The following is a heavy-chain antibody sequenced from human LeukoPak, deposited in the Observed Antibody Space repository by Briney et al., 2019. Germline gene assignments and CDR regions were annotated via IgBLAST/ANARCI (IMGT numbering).Heavy chain of an antibody. J-gene: IGHJ5*02. CDR2: ISGSGGST. CDR1: GFTFSSYA. D-gene: IGHD3-3*01. V-gene: IGHV3-23*01. Sequence: GGSLRLSCAASGFTFSSYAMSWVRQAPGKGLEWVSAISGSGGSTYYADSVKGRFTISRDNSKNTLYLQMNSLRAEDTAVYYCASSKWDFWSGHQSPNWFDPWGQGTLVTVSS. CDR3: ASSKWDFWSGHQSPNWFDP.